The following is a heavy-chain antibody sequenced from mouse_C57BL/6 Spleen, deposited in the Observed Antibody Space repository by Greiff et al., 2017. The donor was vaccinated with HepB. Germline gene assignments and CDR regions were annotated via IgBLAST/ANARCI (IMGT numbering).Heavy chain of an antibody. CDR3: ARPANYSNSRVPYFDY. CDR2: ISSGGSST. Sequence: EVMLVESGGGLVKPGGSLKLSCEASGFPFSDYGMHWVRQAPEKGLGWVATISSGGSSTYYADKVKGRFTISRDNAKTTLSLQMTSLRFEDTAMYYCARPANYSNSRVPYFDYWGQGTTLTVSS. CDR1: GFPFSDYG. J-gene: IGHJ2*01. V-gene: IGHV5-17*01. D-gene: IGHD2-5*01.